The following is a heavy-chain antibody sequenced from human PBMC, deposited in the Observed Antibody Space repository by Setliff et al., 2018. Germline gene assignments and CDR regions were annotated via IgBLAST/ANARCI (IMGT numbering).Heavy chain of an antibody. D-gene: IGHD3-10*01. Sequence: SETLSLTCSVSGGSISSGGFYWSWIRQSAGRGLEWIGHFHTGGSTDYNLSLKSRVTISLDSSKNQLSLRLSSVTAADAAVYFCARESATIGEFPLYYFDKWGQGIPVTVSS. J-gene: IGHJ4*02. CDR2: FHTGGST. CDR3: ARESATIGEFPLYYFDK. V-gene: IGHV4-61*09. CDR1: GGSISSGGFY.